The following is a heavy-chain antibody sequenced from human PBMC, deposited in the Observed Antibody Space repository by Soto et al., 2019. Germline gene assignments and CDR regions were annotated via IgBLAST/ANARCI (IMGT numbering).Heavy chain of an antibody. CDR2: IYHSGST. CDR3: ARELLFYDSDGFSWDDAFDI. CDR1: GGSLSRSAYS. Sequence: QMHLQESGSGLVKPSQTLSLTCAVSGGSLSRSAYSWSWIRQPPGKGLEWIVFIYHSGSTYYNPSLRSRVTMSLDRPKNQFSLKLSSVTAADTAVYYCARELLFYDSDGFSWDDAFDIWGQGTMVTVSS. D-gene: IGHD3-22*01. J-gene: IGHJ3*02. V-gene: IGHV4-30-2*01.